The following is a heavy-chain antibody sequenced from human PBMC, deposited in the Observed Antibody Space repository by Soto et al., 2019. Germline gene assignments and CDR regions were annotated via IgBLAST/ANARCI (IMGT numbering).Heavy chain of an antibody. CDR2: INPYNGNT. Sequence: QVQLVQSGAEVKKPGASVKVSCKASGYTFTSYSISWVRQAPGQGLEWMGWINPYNGNTKYAQKLQVRVTMTTDTSTSTAYIELRSLISDDTAVYYCARDSTPSDYWGQGTLVTVSS. D-gene: IGHD2-2*01. CDR1: GYTFTSYS. V-gene: IGHV1-18*01. J-gene: IGHJ4*02. CDR3: ARDSTPSDY.